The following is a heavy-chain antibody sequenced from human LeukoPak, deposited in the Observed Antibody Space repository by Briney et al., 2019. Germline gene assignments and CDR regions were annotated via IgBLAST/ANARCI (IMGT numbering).Heavy chain of an antibody. J-gene: IGHJ6*03. D-gene: IGHD3-10*01. V-gene: IGHV4-59*10. CDR3: LGSRTYSRLETQGENYYSYMDV. CDR2: IYTSGNT. Sequence: PSETLSLTCAVYGGSFSGYYWSWIRQPPGKGLEWIGRIYTSGNTNYKPSLKSRVTMSVDTSKNEFSLNLSSVTAADTAVYSCLGSRTYSRLETQGENYYSYMDVWGKGTTVTISS. CDR1: GGSFSGYY.